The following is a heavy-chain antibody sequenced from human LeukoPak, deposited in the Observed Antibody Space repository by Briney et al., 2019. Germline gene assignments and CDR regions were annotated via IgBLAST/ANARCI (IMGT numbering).Heavy chain of an antibody. CDR1: GGSFSDYY. CDR3: ARGLRDGDYWYFDL. CDR2: INHFGST. Sequence: SETLSLTCGVYGGSFSDYYWSWIRQPPGKGLEWIGEINHFGSTNYNPSLKSRVTISVDTSKNQFSLKLSSLTAADTAVYYCARGLRDGDYWYFDLWGRGTLVTVSS. V-gene: IGHV4-34*01. J-gene: IGHJ2*01. D-gene: IGHD4-17*01.